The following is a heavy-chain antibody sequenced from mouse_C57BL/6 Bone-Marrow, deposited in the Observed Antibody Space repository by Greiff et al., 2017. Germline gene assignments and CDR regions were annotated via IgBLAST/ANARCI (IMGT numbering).Heavy chain of an antibody. CDR1: GYAFSSSW. J-gene: IGHJ2*01. D-gene: IGHD1-1*01. V-gene: IGHV1-82*01. Sequence: VQGVESGPELVKPGASVKISCKASGYAFSSSWMNWVKQRPGKGLEWIGRIYPGDGDTNYNGKFKGKATLTADKSSSTSYMQLSSLTSADSAVYFCATQYYGSRLYYFDYWGQGTTLTVSS. CDR3: ATQYYGSRLYYFDY. CDR2: IYPGDGDT.